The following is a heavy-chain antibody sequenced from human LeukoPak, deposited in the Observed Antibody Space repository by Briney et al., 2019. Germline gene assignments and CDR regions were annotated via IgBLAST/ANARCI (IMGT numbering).Heavy chain of an antibody. J-gene: IGHJ6*03. D-gene: IGHD5-12*01. CDR1: GGSISSSSHC. CDR2: IYYSRSS. V-gene: IGHV4-39*01. Sequence: SETLSLTCAVSGGSISSSSHCWGWIRQAPGKRLECIGTIYYSRSSYYNPSLKSRVTMSADTSKNQFSLRLISVTAADTAVYYCARLPAITTYYYYYMDVWGQGTRVTVSS. CDR3: ARLPAITTYYYYYMDV.